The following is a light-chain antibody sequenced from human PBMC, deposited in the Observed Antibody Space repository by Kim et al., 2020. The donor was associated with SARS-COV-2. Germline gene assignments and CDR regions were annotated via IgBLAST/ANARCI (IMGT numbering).Light chain of an antibody. V-gene: IGLV3-25*03. J-gene: IGLJ1*01. CDR3: QSADGSGTYV. CDR2: KDN. Sequence: SPEQTPRITCSGDTLPEKQTYWYQQKSGQAPLLVIYKDNERPSGIPGRFSGSSSGTTVTLTISGVQAEDDADYYCQSADGSGTYVFGTGTKVTVL. CDR1: TLPEKQ.